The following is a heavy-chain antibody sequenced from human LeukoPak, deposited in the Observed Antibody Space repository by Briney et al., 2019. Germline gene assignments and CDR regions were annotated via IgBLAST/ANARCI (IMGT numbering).Heavy chain of an antibody. CDR1: GFTFSSYE. J-gene: IGHJ4*02. CDR2: ISSSGSTI. Sequence: PGGSLRLSCAASGFTFSSYEMNWVRQALGKGLEWVSYISSSGSTIYYADSVKGRFTISRDNAKNSLYLQMNSLRAEDTAVYYCASRRSTLSCSSTSCSLGYWGQGTLVTVSS. D-gene: IGHD2-2*01. CDR3: ASRRSTLSCSSTSCSLGY. V-gene: IGHV3-48*03.